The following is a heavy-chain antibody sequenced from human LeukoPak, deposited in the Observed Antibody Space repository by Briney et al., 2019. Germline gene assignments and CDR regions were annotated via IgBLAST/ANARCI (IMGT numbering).Heavy chain of an antibody. Sequence: SGGSLRLSCAASGFTVSSNYMSWVRQAPGKGLEWVSVIYSGGSTYYADSVKGRFTISRDNSKNTLYLQMNSLRAEDTAVYYCARRHIVATTLDYWGQGTLVTVSS. V-gene: IGHV3-53*01. CDR3: ARRHIVATTLDY. CDR1: GFTVSSNY. D-gene: IGHD5-12*01. CDR2: IYSGGST. J-gene: IGHJ4*02.